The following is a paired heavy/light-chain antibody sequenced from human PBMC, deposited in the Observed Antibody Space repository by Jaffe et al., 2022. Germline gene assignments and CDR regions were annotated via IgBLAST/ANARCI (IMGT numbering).Heavy chain of an antibody. CDR3: ARTPHPAGFTSGWSPGVFDI. CDR1: GGSISRYY. J-gene: IGHJ3*02. V-gene: IGHV4-59*01. Sequence: QVQLQESGPGLVKPSETLSLTCTVSGGSISRYYWSWIRQPPGTGLEWIGHVFDIRSINHNPSLKSRVTILVDTSKNQFSLKLTSVTAADTALYYCARTPHPAGFTSGWSPGVFDIWGQGIAVTVSS. CDR2: VFDIRSI. D-gene: IGHD6-19*01.
Light chain of an antibody. CDR3: ASYGGSNNVI. CDR2: EVS. V-gene: IGLV2-8*01. CDR1: SSDVGDYKY. J-gene: IGLJ2*01. Sequence: QSALTQPPSASGSPGQSVTISCTGTSSDVGDYKYVSWYQRLPGKAPKLILYEVSERPSGVPARFSGSKSGNTASLTVSGLQTEDEAEYYCASYGGSNNVIFGGGTKLTVL.